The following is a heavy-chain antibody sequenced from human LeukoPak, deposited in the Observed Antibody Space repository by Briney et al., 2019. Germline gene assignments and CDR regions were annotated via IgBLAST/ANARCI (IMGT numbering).Heavy chain of an antibody. CDR3: ARDAPGRNYGDYRELDY. J-gene: IGHJ4*02. CDR2: INAHNGNT. D-gene: IGHD4-17*01. V-gene: IGHV1-18*04. CDR1: GYTFTGYY. Sequence: ASVKVSCKASGYTFTGYYMHWVRQAPGQGLEWMGWINAHNGNTKNAQKIQGRVTMTTDTSTSTAYMELRSLGSDDTAVYYCARDAPGRNYGDYRELDYWGQGTLVTVSS.